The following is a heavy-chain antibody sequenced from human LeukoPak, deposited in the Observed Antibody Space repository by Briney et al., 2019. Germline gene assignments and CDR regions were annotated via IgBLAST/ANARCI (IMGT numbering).Heavy chain of an antibody. CDR3: ARRKTQLAYYYEDNRDAFDF. Sequence: GESLKISCKGSGYSFTSYWIGWVRQMPGKGLEWMGIIYPGDSDTRYSPSFQGQVTISADKSISTAYLQWSSLKASDTAMYYCARRKTQLAYYYEDNRDAFDFWGQGTMVTVSS. CDR1: GYSFTSYW. V-gene: IGHV5-51*01. D-gene: IGHD3-22*01. CDR2: IYPGDSDT. J-gene: IGHJ3*01.